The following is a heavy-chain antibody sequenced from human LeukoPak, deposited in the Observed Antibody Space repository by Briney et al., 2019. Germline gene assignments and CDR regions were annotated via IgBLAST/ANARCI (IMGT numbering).Heavy chain of an antibody. J-gene: IGHJ4*02. V-gene: IGHV4-30-4*08. CDR3: ARGGELLVLNY. CDR2: IYYSGST. D-gene: IGHD1-26*01. Sequence: PSETLSLTCTVPGGSISSGDYYWSWIRQPPGKGLEWIGYIYYSGSTYYNPSLKSRVTISVDTSKNQFSLKLSSVTAADTAVYYCARGGELLVLNYWGQGTLVTVSS. CDR1: GGSISSGDYY.